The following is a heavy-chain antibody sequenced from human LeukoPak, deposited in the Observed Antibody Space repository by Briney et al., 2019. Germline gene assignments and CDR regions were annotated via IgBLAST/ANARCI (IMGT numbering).Heavy chain of an antibody. CDR1: VVTSPTGRA. CDR2: IIPVLGIT. D-gene: IGHD6-6*01. V-gene: IGHV1-69*04. J-gene: IGHJ4*02. CDR3: GKVHSSNGNVGY. Sequence: GASVKVSCKASVVTSPTGRALSWVRQAPGQGLEWMGRIIPVLGITNYAQKFQGRVAITADKSTSTTYRELRSLRSEDTATYYWGKVHSSNGNVGYWGQGTLVTVSS.